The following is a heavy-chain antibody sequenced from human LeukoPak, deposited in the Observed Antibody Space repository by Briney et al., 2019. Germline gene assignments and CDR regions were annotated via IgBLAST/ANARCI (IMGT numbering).Heavy chain of an antibody. CDR2: ISSSGNII. Sequence: GGSLRLSCAASGFTFSDYYMSWIRQAPGKGLGWGSYISSSGNIIYSADSVKGRFTISRDNAKNSLYLQINSLRAEDTAVYYCARATAADTAMIYFDYWGQGTLVTVSS. CDR1: GFTFSDYY. J-gene: IGHJ4*02. D-gene: IGHD5-18*01. CDR3: ARATAADTAMIYFDY. V-gene: IGHV3-11*01.